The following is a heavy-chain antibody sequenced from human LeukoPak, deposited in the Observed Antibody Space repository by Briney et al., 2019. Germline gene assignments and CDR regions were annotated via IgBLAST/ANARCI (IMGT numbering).Heavy chain of an antibody. Sequence: GGSLRLSCAASGFTFSSYSMNWVRQAPGKGLEWVSYISSSSSTIYYADSVKGRFTISRDNAKNSLYLQMNSLRAEDTAVYYCARDQDSSWNPWGQGTLVTVSS. V-gene: IGHV3-48*01. D-gene: IGHD6-13*01. J-gene: IGHJ4*02. CDR1: GFTFSSYS. CDR2: ISSSSSTI. CDR3: ARDQDSSWNP.